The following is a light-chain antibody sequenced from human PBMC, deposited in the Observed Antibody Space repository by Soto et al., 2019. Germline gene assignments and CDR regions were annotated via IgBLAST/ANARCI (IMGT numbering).Light chain of an antibody. CDR2: DVS. CDR1: SSDVGGYNY. CDR3: SSYTSSSTYV. V-gene: IGLV2-14*01. J-gene: IGLJ1*01. Sequence: QSALTQPASVSRSPGQSITISCPGTSSDVGGYNYVSRYQQHPGKAPKLMIYDVSNRPSGLSNRFSGSKSGDTASLTISGLPAEDEADYYCSSYTSSSTYVFGTGIKVTVL.